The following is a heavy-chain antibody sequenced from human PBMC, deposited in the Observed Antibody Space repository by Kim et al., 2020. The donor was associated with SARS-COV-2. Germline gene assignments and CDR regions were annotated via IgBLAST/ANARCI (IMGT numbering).Heavy chain of an antibody. CDR2: INHSGST. CDR1: GGSFSGYY. D-gene: IGHD5-12*01. CDR3: ARNGYSGYDYREV. Sequence: SETLSLTCAVYGGSFSGYYWSWIRQPPAKGLEWIGEINHSGSTNYNPSLKSRVTISVDTSKNQFSLKLSSVTAADTAVYYCARNGYSGYDYREVWGQGTTVTVSS. J-gene: IGHJ6*02. V-gene: IGHV4-34*01.